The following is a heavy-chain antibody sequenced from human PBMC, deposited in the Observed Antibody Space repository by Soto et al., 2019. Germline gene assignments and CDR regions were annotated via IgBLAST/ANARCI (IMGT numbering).Heavy chain of an antibody. D-gene: IGHD3-10*01. J-gene: IGHJ5*02. CDR3: ARGATPSVTMVRGEMNWFDP. CDR1: GGTFSSYT. CDR2: IIPILGIA. V-gene: IGHV1-69*02. Sequence: QVQLVQSGAEVKKPGSSVKVSCKASGGTFSSYTISWVRQAPGQGLEWMGRIIPILGIANYAQKFQGRVTITADKSTSTAYMEQSSLRSEDTAVYYCARGATPSVTMVRGEMNWFDPWGQGTLVTVSS.